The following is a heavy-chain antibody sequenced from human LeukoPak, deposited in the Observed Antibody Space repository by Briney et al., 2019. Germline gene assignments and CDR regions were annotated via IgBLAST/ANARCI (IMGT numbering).Heavy chain of an antibody. V-gene: IGHV1-18*01. J-gene: IGHJ4*02. D-gene: IGHD7-27*01. CDR2: ISAYNGNT. CDR1: DYTFTSYD. Sequence: ASVKVSCKTSDYTFTSYDISWVRQAPGQGLEWMGWISAYNGNTNYAQKLQGRVTMTTDTSTSTAYMELRSLRSDDTAVYYCARDWRLQSAGDFDYWGQGTLVTVSS. CDR3: ARDWRLQSAGDFDY.